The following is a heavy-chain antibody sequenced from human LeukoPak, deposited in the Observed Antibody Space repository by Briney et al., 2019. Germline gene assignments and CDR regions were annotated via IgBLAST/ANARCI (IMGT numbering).Heavy chain of an antibody. CDR1: GFTFSSYW. CDR3: ARHGPYAFDI. J-gene: IGHJ3*02. D-gene: IGHD5-24*01. V-gene: IGHV3-7*01. Sequence: GGSLRLSCTASGFTFSSYWMSWVRQAPGKGLEWVANIKQDGSEKDYVDSVKGRFTISRDNPKNSLFLQMNSLRAADTAVYYCARHGPYAFDIWGQGTMVTVSS. CDR2: IKQDGSEK.